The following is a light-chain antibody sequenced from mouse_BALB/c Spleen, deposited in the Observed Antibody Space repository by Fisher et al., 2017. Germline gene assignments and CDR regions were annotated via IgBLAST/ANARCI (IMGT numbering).Light chain of an antibody. V-gene: IGKV4-79*01. CDR3: HQRSSYPWT. CDR2: STS. CDR1: SSVSSSY. J-gene: IGKJ1*01. Sequence: IVITQTTAIMSASLGQKVTMTCSASSSVSSSYLYWYQQKPGSSPKLWIYSTSNLASGVPARFSGSGSGTSYSLTISSMEAEDAATYYCHQRSSYPWTFGGGTKLEIK.